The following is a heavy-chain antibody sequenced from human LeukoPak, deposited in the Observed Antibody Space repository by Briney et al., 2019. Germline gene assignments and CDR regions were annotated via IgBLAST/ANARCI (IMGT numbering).Heavy chain of an antibody. J-gene: IGHJ4*02. Sequence: PSETLSLTCTVSGGSISSGGYYWSWIRQHPGTGLEWIGYIYYSGSTYYNPSLKSRVTISVDTSKNQFSLKLSSVTAADTAVYYCARDRRAYDFWSGYFNLSTYYFDYWGQGTLVTVSS. D-gene: IGHD3-3*01. V-gene: IGHV4-31*03. CDR3: ARDRRAYDFWSGYFNLSTYYFDY. CDR1: GGSISSGGYY. CDR2: IYYSGST.